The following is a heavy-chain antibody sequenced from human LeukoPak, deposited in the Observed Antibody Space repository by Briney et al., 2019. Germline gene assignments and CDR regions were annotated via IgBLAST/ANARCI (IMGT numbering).Heavy chain of an antibody. J-gene: IGHJ5*02. CDR1: GYTFTNYW. CDR2: IYPGDSDT. V-gene: IGHV5-51*01. D-gene: IGHD2-2*01. CDR3: ARRPASVGGGFDP. Sequence: GESLKISCKASGYTFTNYWIGWVRPMPGKGLEWIGTIYPGDSDTRYSPSLHGQVNISADKSISTAYLQWSSLRASDTGIYYCARRPASVGGGFDPWGQGTLVTVSS.